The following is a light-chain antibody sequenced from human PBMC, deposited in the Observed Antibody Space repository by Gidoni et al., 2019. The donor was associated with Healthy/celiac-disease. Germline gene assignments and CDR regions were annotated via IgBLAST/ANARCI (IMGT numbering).Light chain of an antibody. CDR2: AAS. CDR1: QGISSY. CDR3: QQLNSYPLT. J-gene: IGKJ3*01. Sequence: NQMTQSPSFLSASVGDRDTITCRASQGISSYLAWYQQKPGKAPKLLIYAASTLQSGVPSRFSGRGSGTEFTLTISSLQPEDFATSYCQQLNSYPLTFGPXTKVDIK. V-gene: IGKV1-9*01.